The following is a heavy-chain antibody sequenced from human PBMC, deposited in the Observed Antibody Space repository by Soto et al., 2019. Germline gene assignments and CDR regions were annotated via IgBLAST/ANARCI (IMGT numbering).Heavy chain of an antibody. Sequence: EVQLVESGGGLVQPGRSLRLSCAASGFTFDDYAMHWVRQAPGKGLEWVSGISWNSGSIGYADSVKGRFTISRDNAKNSLYLQMNSMRAEDTALYYCAKVIGVSCWYGVDYWGQGTLVTVSS. V-gene: IGHV3-9*01. D-gene: IGHD6-19*01. J-gene: IGHJ4*02. CDR3: AKVIGVSCWYGVDY. CDR2: ISWNSGSI. CDR1: GFTFDDYA.